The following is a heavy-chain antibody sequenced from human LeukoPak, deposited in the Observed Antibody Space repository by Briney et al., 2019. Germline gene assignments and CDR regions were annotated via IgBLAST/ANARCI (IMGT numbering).Heavy chain of an antibody. CDR1: GGSISSSSYY. J-gene: IGHJ4*02. CDR3: ARGFGLVVVAARSFDY. Sequence: SETLSLTCTVSGGSISSSSYYWGWIRQPPGKGLEWIGSIYYSGSTNYNPSLKSRVTISVDTSKNQFSLKLSSVTAADTAVYYCARGFGLVVVAARSFDYWGQGTLVTASS. CDR2: IYYSGST. V-gene: IGHV4-39*07. D-gene: IGHD2-15*01.